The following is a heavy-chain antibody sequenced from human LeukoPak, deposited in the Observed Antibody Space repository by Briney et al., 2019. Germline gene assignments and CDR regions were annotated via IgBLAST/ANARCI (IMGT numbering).Heavy chain of an antibody. CDR1: GFTFSRYS. V-gene: IGHV3-21*01. CDR3: ARDPPLSSGWYVPLYYYYYMDV. J-gene: IGHJ6*03. CDR2: ISGSSSYI. Sequence: GGSLRLSCAASGFTFSRYSMNWVRQAPGKGLGWVSSISGSSSYIYYADSVKGRFTISRDNAKNSLYLQMNSLRAEDTAVYYCARDPPLSSGWYVPLYYYYYMDVWGKGTTVTISS. D-gene: IGHD6-19*01.